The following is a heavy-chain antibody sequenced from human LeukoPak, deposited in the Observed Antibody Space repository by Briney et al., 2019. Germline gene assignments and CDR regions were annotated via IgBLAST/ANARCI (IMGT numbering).Heavy chain of an antibody. D-gene: IGHD1-1*01. V-gene: IGHV1-69*01. CDR1: GGTFSSYA. CDR3: AREGGPTGGAQDY. CDR2: IIPIFGTA. J-gene: IGHJ4*02. Sequence: SVKVSCKASGGTFSSYAISWVRQAPGQGLEWMGGIIPIFGTANYAQKFQGRVTITADESTSTAYMEMRSLRSDDTAVYYCAREGGPTGGAQDYWGQGTLVTVSS.